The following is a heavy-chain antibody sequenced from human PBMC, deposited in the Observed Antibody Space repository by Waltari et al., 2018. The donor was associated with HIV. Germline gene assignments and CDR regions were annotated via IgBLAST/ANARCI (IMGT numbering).Heavy chain of an antibody. D-gene: IGHD3-22*01. Sequence: QLQLQESGPGLVTPSETLSLTCTVSGGSISSSSYYWGWIRQPPGKGLEWIGRIYYSGSTYYNPSLKSRVTISVDTSKNQFSLKLSSVTAADTAVYYCARNTYYYDSSGYPLDYWGQGTLVTVSS. CDR2: IYYSGST. J-gene: IGHJ4*02. V-gene: IGHV4-39*07. CDR1: GGSISSSSYY. CDR3: ARNTYYYDSSGYPLDY.